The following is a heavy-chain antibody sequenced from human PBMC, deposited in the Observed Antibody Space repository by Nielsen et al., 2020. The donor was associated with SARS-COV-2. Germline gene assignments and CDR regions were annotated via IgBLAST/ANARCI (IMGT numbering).Heavy chain of an antibody. CDR3: ARDHRGDYGDFDY. D-gene: IGHD4-17*01. Sequence: GGSLRLSCAASGFSFSNYAIHWVRQAPGKVLEWVAVVSHHGTQTFYSDSVKGRFSLSRDNSKNTVNLQMNSLRAEDTAVYYCARDHRGDYGDFDYWGQGTLVTVSS. V-gene: IGHV3-33*08. CDR2: VSHHGTQT. J-gene: IGHJ4*02. CDR1: GFSFSNYA.